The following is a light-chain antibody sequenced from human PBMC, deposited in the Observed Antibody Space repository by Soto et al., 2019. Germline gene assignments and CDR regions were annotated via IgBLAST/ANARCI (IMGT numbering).Light chain of an antibody. Sequence: DIQMPQSPTTLSASVGDRVTITCRASQSISSWLAWYQQKPGKAPKLLLYKASSLESGVPSRFSGSGSGTEFTLTISSLQPDDFATYYCQQYNSYSTFGQGTKLEIK. V-gene: IGKV1-5*03. J-gene: IGKJ2*01. CDR1: QSISSW. CDR3: QQYNSYST. CDR2: KAS.